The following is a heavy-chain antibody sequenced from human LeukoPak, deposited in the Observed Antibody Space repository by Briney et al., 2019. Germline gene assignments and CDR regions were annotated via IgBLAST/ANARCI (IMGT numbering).Heavy chain of an antibody. J-gene: IGHJ4*02. CDR3: AIDPNWGTHS. CDR1: GFTFSTYT. V-gene: IGHV3-23*01. D-gene: IGHD7-27*01. Sequence: GGSLRLSCAASGFTFSTYTMYWVRHPPGKRLEWVSIIGSSGGGIHYADSVKGRFTISRDNSRNALYLQMNSLRVEDMAVYYCAIDPNWGTHSWGQGVLVTVSS. CDR2: IGSSGGGI.